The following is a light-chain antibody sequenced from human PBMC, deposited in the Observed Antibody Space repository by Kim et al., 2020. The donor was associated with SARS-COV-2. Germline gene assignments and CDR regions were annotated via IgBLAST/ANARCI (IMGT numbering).Light chain of an antibody. CDR1: ERVGKY. J-gene: IGKJ4*01. CDR2: EAS. Sequence: LYPGERATLSSRARERVGKYWAWYKKRHDQDPRLLSYEASNGATGIPARFSGSGSGTDFTLTISSLEPEDFAVHYCQQSNNWPLTFGGGTKVDIK. V-gene: IGKV3-11*01. CDR3: QQSNNWPLT.